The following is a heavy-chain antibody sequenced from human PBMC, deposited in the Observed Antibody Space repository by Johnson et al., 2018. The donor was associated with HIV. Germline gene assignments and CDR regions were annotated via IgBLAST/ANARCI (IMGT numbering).Heavy chain of an antibody. Sequence: QMQLVESGGGLVQPGGSLRLSCAASGFTFNSYGMHWVRQAPGKGLEWVAVIWYDGSNKYYADSVKGRFTISRDNSKNTLYLQMNSMRAEDTAIYYCAKVDDLATMIVGDAFDIWGQGTMVTVSP. CDR3: AKVDDLATMIVGDAFDI. CDR1: GFTFNSYG. CDR2: IWYDGSNK. J-gene: IGHJ3*02. V-gene: IGHV3-33*06. D-gene: IGHD5-12*01.